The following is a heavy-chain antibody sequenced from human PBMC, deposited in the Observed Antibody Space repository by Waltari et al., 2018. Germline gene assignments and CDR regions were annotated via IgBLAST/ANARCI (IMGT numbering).Heavy chain of an antibody. Sequence: QVQLQESGPGLVKPSETLSLTCAVSGYSVIGSIFYWNWIRQPPGEGLQWLGYIYHSGATKYIPSLESRVTISVETSKNQVSLKMISVTAADTAVYYCARGAMEYHTALGYWGQGTLVTVSS. CDR2: IYHSGAT. CDR1: GYSVIGSIFY. D-gene: IGHD1-1*01. V-gene: IGHV4-61*01. CDR3: ARGAMEYHTALGY. J-gene: IGHJ4*02.